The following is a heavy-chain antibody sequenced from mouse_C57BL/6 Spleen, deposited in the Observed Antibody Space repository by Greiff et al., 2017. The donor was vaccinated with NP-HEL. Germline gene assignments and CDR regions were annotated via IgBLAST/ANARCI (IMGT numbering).Heavy chain of an antibody. V-gene: IGHV1-4*01. CDR3: ARDWDEYFDV. CDR2: INPSSGYT. CDR1: GYTFTSYT. D-gene: IGHD4-1*01. J-gene: IGHJ1*03. Sequence: QVQLQQSGAELARPGASVKMSCKASGYTFTSYTMHWVKQRPGQGLEWIGYINPSSGYTKYNQKFKDKATLTADKSSSTAYMQLSSLTSEDSAVDYCARDWDEYFDVWGTGTTVTVSS.